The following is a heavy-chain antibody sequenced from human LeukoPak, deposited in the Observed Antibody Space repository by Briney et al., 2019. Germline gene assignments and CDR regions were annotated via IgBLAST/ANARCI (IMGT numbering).Heavy chain of an antibody. CDR1: GGSISGYY. CDR3: ARHVAYCSGGTCYSAWYFDL. D-gene: IGHD2-15*01. J-gene: IGHJ2*01. Sequence: SETLSLTCIVSGGSISGYYWSWIRQAPGKGLEWIGYIYNSGTTKYNPSLKSRVSISVDTSKNQFSLNLSSVTAADTAVYYCARHVAYCSGGTCYSAWYFDLWGRGTLVTVSS. CDR2: IYNSGTT. V-gene: IGHV4-59*08.